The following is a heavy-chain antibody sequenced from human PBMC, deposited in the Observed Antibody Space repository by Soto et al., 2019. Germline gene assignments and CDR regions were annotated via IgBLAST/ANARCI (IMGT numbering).Heavy chain of an antibody. Sequence: EVHLLESGGGLVQPGGSVRLSCAASGFTFSDYAMTWVRQAPGRGLEWVSAIGGNGALTYYADSVKGRFTISRDNYQNVVSLQMTGLRGDDTAIYYCARMASTGWYIRGHFYHWGQGTLLTVSS. D-gene: IGHD6-19*01. V-gene: IGHV3-23*01. J-gene: IGHJ4*02. CDR2: IGGNGALT. CDR3: ARMASTGWYIRGHFYH. CDR1: GFTFSDYA.